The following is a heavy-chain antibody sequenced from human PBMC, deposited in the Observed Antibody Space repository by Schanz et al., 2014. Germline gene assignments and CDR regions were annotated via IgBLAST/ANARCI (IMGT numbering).Heavy chain of an antibody. Sequence: VQLVESGGGVVQPGGSLRLSCAASGFIFGDYAIHWVRQAPGKGLEWVSSISSSSSYIYYADSVKGRFTISRDNAKSSLFLQMNSLRAEDTAVYYCVREVGAAAGLAWGLDYWGRGTLVTVSP. CDR1: GFIFGDYA. CDR2: ISSSSSYI. V-gene: IGHV3-21*02. J-gene: IGHJ4*02. CDR3: VREVGAAAGLAWGLDY. D-gene: IGHD6-13*01.